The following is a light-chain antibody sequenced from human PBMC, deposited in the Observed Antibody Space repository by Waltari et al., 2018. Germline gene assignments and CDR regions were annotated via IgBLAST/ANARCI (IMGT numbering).Light chain of an antibody. CDR3: PESDGLVHT. Sequence: EIVLTQSPGTLSLSPGERATLSCWASQTVSSISLSWYQQKPGQAPRLLIYGASSRATGLPCRFTGRGSRTEFPLASSSREHQDLAVYCCPESDGLVHTFGGPPKPEI. CDR1: QTVSSIS. CDR2: GAS. J-gene: IGKJ4*01. V-gene: IGKV3-20*01.